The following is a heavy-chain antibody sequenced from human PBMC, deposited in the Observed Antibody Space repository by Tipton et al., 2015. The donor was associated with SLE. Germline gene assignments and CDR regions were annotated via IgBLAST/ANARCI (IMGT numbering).Heavy chain of an antibody. J-gene: IGHJ2*01. Sequence: SCTVSGGSISSGVYYWSWIRQHPGKGLERRGYIYYSGSTYYNPSLKSRVTISVDTSKNQFSLKLSSVTAADTAVYYCARGPGYDFWSPWYFDLWGRGTLVTVSS. CDR3: ARGPGYDFWSPWYFDL. V-gene: IGHV4-31*03. D-gene: IGHD3-3*01. CDR2: IYYSGST. CDR1: GGSISSGVYY.